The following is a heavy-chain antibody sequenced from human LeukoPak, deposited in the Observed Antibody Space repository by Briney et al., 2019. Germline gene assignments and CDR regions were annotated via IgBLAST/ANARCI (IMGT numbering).Heavy chain of an antibody. J-gene: IGHJ4*02. D-gene: IGHD6-19*01. Sequence: SETLSLTCGVYGGPFSIYCWNWIRQSPGEGLEWIGEINQSGSTKYNPSLKSRVTISVDTSKNQFSLKLSSVTAADTAVYYCARGGRAVAALGYWGQGTLVTVSS. CDR3: ARGGRAVAALGY. V-gene: IGHV4-34*01. CDR2: INQSGST. CDR1: GGPFSIYC.